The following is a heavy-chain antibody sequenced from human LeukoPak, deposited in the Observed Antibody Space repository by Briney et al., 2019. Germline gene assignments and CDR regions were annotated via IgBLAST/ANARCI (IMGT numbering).Heavy chain of an antibody. Sequence: SETLSLTCTVSGGSISSGDYSWSWLRQPPGKGLEWIGYIYYSGSTCYNPSLKSRVTISVDTSKNRFSLKLSSVTAADTAVYYCARVVDSVPEYFDLWGRGTLVTVSS. D-gene: IGHD2-15*01. J-gene: IGHJ2*01. CDR1: GGSISSGDYS. CDR3: ARVVDSVPEYFDL. CDR2: IYYSGST. V-gene: IGHV4-30-4*01.